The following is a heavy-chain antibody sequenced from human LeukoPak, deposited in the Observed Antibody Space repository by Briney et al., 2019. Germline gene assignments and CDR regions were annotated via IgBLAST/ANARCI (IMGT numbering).Heavy chain of an antibody. D-gene: IGHD1-26*01. CDR2: ISGSGGST. J-gene: IGHJ4*02. CDR1: GFTFNTYT. CDR3: AKGGGGGSYYVFDY. Sequence: GGSLRLSCAASGFTFNTYTMSWVRQAPGKGLEWVSAISGSGGSTYYADSVKGRFTISRDNSKNTLYLQMNSLRAEDTAVYYCAKGGGGGSYYVFDYWGQGTLVTVSS. V-gene: IGHV3-23*01.